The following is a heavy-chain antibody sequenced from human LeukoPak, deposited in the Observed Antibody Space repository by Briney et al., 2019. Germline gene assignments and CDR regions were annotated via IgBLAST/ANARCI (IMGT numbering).Heavy chain of an antibody. J-gene: IGHJ4*02. D-gene: IGHD3-22*01. CDR2: ISYDGGNK. CDR3: ARCPESSGYYYELDS. CDR1: GFTFSDYG. V-gene: IGHV3-30*03. Sequence: GGSLTLSCAASGFTFSDYGMHWVRQAPGKGLEWVALISYDGGNKFYADSVRDRFTISRDNSKNTLFLQMNSLRIEDTAVYYCARCPESSGYYYELDSWGQGTLVTVSS.